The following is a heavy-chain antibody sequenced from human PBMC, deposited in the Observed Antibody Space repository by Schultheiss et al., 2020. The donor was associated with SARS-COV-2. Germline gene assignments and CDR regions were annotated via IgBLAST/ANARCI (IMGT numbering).Heavy chain of an antibody. Sequence: GGSLRLSCAASGFTVSSNYMSWVRQAPGKGLEWVSVIYSGGSTYYADSVKGRFTISRDNSKNTLYLQMNSLRAEDTAVYYCARDSSGYSSSWYPHWYFDLWGRGTLVTVSS. V-gene: IGHV3-66*01. CDR1: GFTVSSNY. CDR3: ARDSSGYSSSWYPHWYFDL. D-gene: IGHD6-13*01. CDR2: IYSGGST. J-gene: IGHJ2*01.